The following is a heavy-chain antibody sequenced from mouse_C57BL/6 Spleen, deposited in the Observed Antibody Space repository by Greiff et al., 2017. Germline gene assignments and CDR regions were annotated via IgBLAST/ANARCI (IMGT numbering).Heavy chain of an antibody. CDR2: IHPNSGST. D-gene: IGHD5-1*01. V-gene: IGHV1-64*01. J-gene: IGHJ4*01. Sequence: QVQLQQPGAELVKPGASVKLSCKASGYTFTSYWMHWVKQRPGQGLEWIGMIHPNSGSTNYNEKFKSKATLTVDKSSSTAYMQRSSLTSEDSAVYYCARSSTYSAMDYWGQGTSVTVSS. CDR1: GYTFTSYW. CDR3: ARSSTYSAMDY.